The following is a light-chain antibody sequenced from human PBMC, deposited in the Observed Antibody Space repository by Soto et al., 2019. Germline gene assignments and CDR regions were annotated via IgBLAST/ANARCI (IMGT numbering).Light chain of an antibody. CDR1: QSVGGS. Sequence: ESVLTQSPGTLSLSPGERATRSCRASQSVGGSLAWYQQRPGQAPRLLVYHTSNRATGIPDRFSASGSETDFTLTISDVQPEDFAVYYCHQRQSWPRTFGQGTKVDIK. CDR3: HQRQSWPRT. V-gene: IGKV3-11*01. J-gene: IGKJ1*01. CDR2: HTS.